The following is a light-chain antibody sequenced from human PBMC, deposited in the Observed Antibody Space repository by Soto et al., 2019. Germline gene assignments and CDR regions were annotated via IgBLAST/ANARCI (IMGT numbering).Light chain of an antibody. CDR2: DVS. J-gene: IGLJ2*01. V-gene: IGLV2-14*03. Sequence: QPASVSGSPGQSITISCTGTSSDVGGYNYVSWYQHYPGKAPKLMIYDVSNRPSGVSDRFSGSKSGNTASLTISGLQTEYEADYYCSSYTSSSTLVVFGGGTKVTVL. CDR3: SSYTSSSTLVV. CDR1: SSDVGGYNY.